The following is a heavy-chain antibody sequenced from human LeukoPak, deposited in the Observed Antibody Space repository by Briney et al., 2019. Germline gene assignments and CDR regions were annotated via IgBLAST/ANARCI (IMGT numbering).Heavy chain of an antibody. D-gene: IGHD3-3*01. J-gene: IGHJ4*02. V-gene: IGHV4-4*07. CDR3: ARVYYEKSYFDY. Sequence: SETLSLTCTVSGGSISGDYWSWIRQPAGKGLEWIGRIYPSGSTSYNPSLKSRVTISIDTSKKQFSLKLRSVTAADTAVYYCARVYYEKSYFDYWGQGTLVTVSS. CDR2: IYPSGST. CDR1: GGSISGDY.